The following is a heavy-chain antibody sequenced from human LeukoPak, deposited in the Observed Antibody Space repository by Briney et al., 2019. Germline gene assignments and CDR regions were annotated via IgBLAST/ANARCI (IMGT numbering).Heavy chain of an antibody. J-gene: IGHJ5*02. Sequence: SETLSLTCTVSGGSISSYYWSWIRQPPGKGLEWIGYIYYSGSTNYNPSLKSRVTISVDTSKNQFSLRLTSVTAADTAVYYCARLHSSRAEEFDPWGQGTLVTVSS. CDR2: IYYSGST. V-gene: IGHV4-59*01. CDR3: ARLHSSRAEEFDP. CDR1: GGSISSYY.